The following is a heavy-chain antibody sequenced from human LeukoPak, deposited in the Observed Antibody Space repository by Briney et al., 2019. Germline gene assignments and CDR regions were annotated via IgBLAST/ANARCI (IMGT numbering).Heavy chain of an antibody. CDR3: ARGRLSRWFDP. D-gene: IGHD2-2*01. CDR1: VGSISSGSYY. Sequence: PSETLSLTCTVPVGSISSGSYYWSWIRQPAGKGLDWIGRIYTSGSTNYNPSLKSLVTISVDTSKNQFSLKLSSVTAADTAVYYCARGRLSRWFDPWGQGTLVTVSS. V-gene: IGHV4-61*02. CDR2: IYTSGST. J-gene: IGHJ5*02.